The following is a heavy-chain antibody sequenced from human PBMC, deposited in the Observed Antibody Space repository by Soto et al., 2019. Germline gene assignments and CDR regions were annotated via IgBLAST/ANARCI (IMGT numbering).Heavy chain of an antibody. D-gene: IGHD6-19*01. CDR3: ARFYSSGWPRGYFDY. CDR1: GGAFNNYP. V-gene: IGHV1-69*01. Sequence: QVQLVQSGAEVKKPGSSVKVSCKAAGGAFNNYPITWVRQAPGQGLEWMGGSIPIFGTANYAQKFQGRVTISVDESTSTAYMELSSLRSEDTAVYYCARFYSSGWPRGYFDYWGQGTPVTVSA. J-gene: IGHJ4*02. CDR2: SIPIFGTA.